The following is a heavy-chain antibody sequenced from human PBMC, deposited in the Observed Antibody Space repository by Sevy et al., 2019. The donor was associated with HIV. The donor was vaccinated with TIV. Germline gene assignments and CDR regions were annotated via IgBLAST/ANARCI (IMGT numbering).Heavy chain of an antibody. CDR1: GYTFTSNG. Sequence: ASVKVSCKASGYTFTSNGITWVRQAPGQGLEWMGWISASNGNTNYAQKLQGRVTMTTDTSTSTAYMELRSLRSDDTAVYYCARRIVGGTFFDYWGQGTLVTVSS. J-gene: IGHJ4*02. CDR3: ARRIVGGTFFDY. D-gene: IGHD1-26*01. V-gene: IGHV1-18*04. CDR2: ISASNGNT.